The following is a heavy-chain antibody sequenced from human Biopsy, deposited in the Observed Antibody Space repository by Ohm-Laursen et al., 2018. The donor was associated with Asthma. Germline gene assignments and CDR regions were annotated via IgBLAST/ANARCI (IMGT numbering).Heavy chain of an antibody. CDR2: ISVYNGNT. J-gene: IGHJ6*02. CDR3: AIALDYSHYYVIDF. CDR1: GYTFNSAG. Sequence: GASVKASRNISGYTFNSAGITWVRQDPGQGLEWMGWISVYNGNTKVAQKLQDRVTMITYTSTSTAYMELRSLRSDDTAVYFCAIALDYSHYYVIDFWGQGTTVTVS. D-gene: IGHD3-10*01. V-gene: IGHV1-18*01.